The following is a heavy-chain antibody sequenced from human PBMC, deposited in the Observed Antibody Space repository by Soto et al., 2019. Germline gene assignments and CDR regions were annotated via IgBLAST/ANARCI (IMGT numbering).Heavy chain of an antibody. CDR2: INYSGST. CDR3: ARVILRFFDN. J-gene: IGHJ4*02. Sequence: PSETLSLTCAVDGGSLSGYYWTWIRQSPGEGLEWIGEINYSGSTVYNPSLKSRATISVDTSKNQFSLRLTSVTAADTAVYYCARVILRFFDNWGQGALVTVSS. CDR1: GGSLSGYY. D-gene: IGHD2-21*01. V-gene: IGHV4-34*01.